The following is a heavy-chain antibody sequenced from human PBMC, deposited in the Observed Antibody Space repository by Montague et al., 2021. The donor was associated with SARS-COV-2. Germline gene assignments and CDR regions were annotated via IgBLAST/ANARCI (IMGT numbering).Heavy chain of an antibody. CDR3: ARHYSATLPAVY. D-gene: IGHD2-15*01. Sequence: SETLSLTCTSSGGWISGFDWSWLRQPPGKGREWIGDISVSGRTNYNPSLTSRVTMSVNTSKNQFSLKANSVTAADTAVYYCARHYSATLPAVYWGQGTLVTVSS. J-gene: IGHJ4*02. V-gene: IGHV4-59*08. CDR1: GGWISGFD. CDR2: ISVSGRT.